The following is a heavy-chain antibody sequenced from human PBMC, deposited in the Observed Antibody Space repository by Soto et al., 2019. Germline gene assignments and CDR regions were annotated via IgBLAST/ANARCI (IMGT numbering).Heavy chain of an antibody. J-gene: IGHJ6*02. CDR3: AKERGGLDCSVTSCGLFHYCMVV. CDR2: INSSGAT. Sequence: SETLSLTCTVSGATVSRGDYFWTWIRQPPGKGLEWIGYINSSGATNYNPALKSGVTISLDTSRSYFSMKLTSVTAADTAIYYCAKERGGLDCSVTSCGLFHYCMVVWGQGTPVTVSS. D-gene: IGHD2-2*01. V-gene: IGHV4-61*03. CDR1: GATVSRGDYF.